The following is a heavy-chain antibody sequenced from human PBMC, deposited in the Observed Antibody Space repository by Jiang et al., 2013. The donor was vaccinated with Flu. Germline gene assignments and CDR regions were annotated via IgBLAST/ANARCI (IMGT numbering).Heavy chain of an antibody. D-gene: IGHD3-3*01. J-gene: IGHJ4*02. CDR2: IYYSGIT. V-gene: IGHV4-31*03. Sequence: GPGLVKPSQTLSLTCTVSGASISSGGYSWSWIRQHPGKGLEWIGFIYYSGITHYNPSLKSRITISIDTSKNQFSLNLSSVTAADTAVYYCARDRGIFGVVIIPVDYWGQG. CDR3: ARDRGIFGVVIIPVDY. CDR1: GASISSGGYS.